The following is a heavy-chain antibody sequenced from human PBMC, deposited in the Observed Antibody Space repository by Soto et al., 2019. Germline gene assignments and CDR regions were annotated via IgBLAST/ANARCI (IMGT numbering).Heavy chain of an antibody. D-gene: IGHD2-8*01. CDR3: ARGAMGFDY. J-gene: IGHJ4*02. V-gene: IGHV3-21*01. CDR1: GFTFSSYG. Sequence: GGSLRLSCAASGFTFSSYGMHWVRQAPGKGLEWVSSISSSGSYIYYADSVKGRFTNSRENAKYSLYLQMNSLRAGDTAVYYCARGAMGFDYWGQGILVTVSS. CDR2: ISSSGSYI.